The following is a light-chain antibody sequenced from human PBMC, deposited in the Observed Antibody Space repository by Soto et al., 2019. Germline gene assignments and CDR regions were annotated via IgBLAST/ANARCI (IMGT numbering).Light chain of an antibody. CDR2: GAS. CDR3: KQYNNWPPVT. J-gene: IGKJ1*01. Sequence: EIVMTQTPATLSVSPGERATLSCRASQSVSSNLVWYQQRPGQAPRLLIYGASTRATGIPARFSGSGSGTEFTLTISSLQSEDFAVYYCKQYNNWPPVTFGQGTKVDIK. CDR1: QSVSSN. V-gene: IGKV3-15*01.